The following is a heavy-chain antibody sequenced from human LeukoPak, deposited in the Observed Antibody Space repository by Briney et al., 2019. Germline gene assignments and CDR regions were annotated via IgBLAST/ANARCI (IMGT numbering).Heavy chain of an antibody. Sequence: GGSLRLSCAASGFTFSSYWMHWVRHAPGKGLVWVSHINTDGSSTSYADSAKGRFTISRDNAKNTLYLQMNSLRAEDTAVYYCARDSDYEIVDPWGQGTLVTVSS. D-gene: IGHD5-12*01. J-gene: IGHJ5*02. CDR3: ARDSDYEIVDP. CDR2: INTDGSST. CDR1: GFTFSSYW. V-gene: IGHV3-74*01.